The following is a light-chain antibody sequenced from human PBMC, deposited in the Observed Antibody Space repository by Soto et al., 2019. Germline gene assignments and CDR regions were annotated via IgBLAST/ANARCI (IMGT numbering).Light chain of an antibody. CDR1: QSISSW. J-gene: IGKJ3*01. Sequence: DIQMAQSPSTLSGSLGDRVTITCRASQSISSWLAWYQQKPGKAPKLLIYKASSLESGVPSRFSGSGSGTEFTLTISSLQPDDFATYYCQHSGTFGPGTKVDIK. CDR3: QHSGT. V-gene: IGKV1-5*03. CDR2: KAS.